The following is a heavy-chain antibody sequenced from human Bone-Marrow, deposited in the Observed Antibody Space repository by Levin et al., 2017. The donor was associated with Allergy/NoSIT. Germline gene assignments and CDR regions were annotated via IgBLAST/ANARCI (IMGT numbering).Heavy chain of an antibody. Sequence: GGSLRLSCAASGFTFSSYEMNWVRQAPGKGLEWVSYISTSGGTIYYADSVKGRFTISRDYAKRSLYLQMNSLRAEDSAVYYCVRCGGGSCYYFYGMDVWRQGTTVTVSS. V-gene: IGHV3-48*03. J-gene: IGHJ6*02. CDR1: GFTFSSYE. CDR3: VRCGGGSCYYFYGMDV. D-gene: IGHD2-15*01. CDR2: ISTSGGTI.